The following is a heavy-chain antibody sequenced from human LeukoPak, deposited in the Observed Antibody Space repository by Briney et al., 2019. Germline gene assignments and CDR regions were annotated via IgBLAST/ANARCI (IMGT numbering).Heavy chain of an antibody. CDR2: ISGAGP. CDR3: ARDFVTDY. V-gene: IGHV3-23*01. CDR1: GFTFSNYA. D-gene: IGHD2-21*01. Sequence: GGSLRLSCAASGFTFSNYALTWVRQAPGRGLEWVSSISGAGPYYADSVKGRFSISRDNYKNTLYLQMNSLRAEDTAVYYCARDFVTDYWGQGTLVTVSS. J-gene: IGHJ4*02.